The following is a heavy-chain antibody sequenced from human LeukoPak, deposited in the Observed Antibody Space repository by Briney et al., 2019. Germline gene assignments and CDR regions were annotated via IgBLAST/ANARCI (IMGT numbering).Heavy chain of an antibody. CDR1: GGTFSSYA. D-gene: IGHD2-2*02. CDR2: IIPILGIA. V-gene: IGHV1-69*04. Sequence: SVKVSCKASGGTFSSYAISWVRQAPGQGLEWMGRIIPILGIANYAQKFQGRVTITADKSTSTAYMELSSLRSEDTAVYYCARDGKHNPQLLYPNDAFDIWGQGTMVTVSS. J-gene: IGHJ3*02. CDR3: ARDGKHNPQLLYPNDAFDI.